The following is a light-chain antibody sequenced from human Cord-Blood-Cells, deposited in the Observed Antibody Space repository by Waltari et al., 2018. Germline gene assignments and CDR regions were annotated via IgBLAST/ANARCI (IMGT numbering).Light chain of an antibody. CDR2: EVS. CDR3: SSYAGSNKNV. V-gene: IGLV2-8*01. CDR1: SSAVGGYNY. J-gene: IGLJ1*01. Sequence: QSALTQPPSASGSPGQSVTISCTGTSSAVGGYNYVSWYQQHPGKAPKLMIYEVSKRPSGVPDRFSGSKSGNTASLTVSGLRAEDEADYYCSSYAGSNKNVFGTGTKVTVL.